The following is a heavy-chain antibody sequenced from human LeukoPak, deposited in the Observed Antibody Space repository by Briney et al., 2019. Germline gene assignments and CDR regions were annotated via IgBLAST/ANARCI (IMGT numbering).Heavy chain of an antibody. CDR3: AKDPYYYDSSGYYRYYFDY. CDR1: GFTFSSYA. J-gene: IGHJ4*02. D-gene: IGHD3-22*01. V-gene: IGHV3-23*01. CDR2: ISGSGGST. Sequence: SGGSLRLSCAASGFTFSSYAMSWVRQAPGKGLEWVSAISGSGGSTCYADSVKGRFTISRDNSKNTLYLQMNSLRAEDTAVYYCAKDPYYYDSSGYYRYYFDYWGQGTLVTVSS.